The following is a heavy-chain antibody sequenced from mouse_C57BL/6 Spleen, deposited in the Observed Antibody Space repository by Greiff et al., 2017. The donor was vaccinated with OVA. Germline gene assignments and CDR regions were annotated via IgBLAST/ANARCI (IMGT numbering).Heavy chain of an antibody. J-gene: IGHJ4*01. CDR1: GYTFTGYW. CDR3: ARRTTVAPYYYAMDY. Sequence: VQRVASGAELLKPGASVKLSCKATGYTFTGYWIEWVKQRPGHGLEWIGEILPGSGSTNYNEKFKGKATFTADTSSNTAYMQLSSLTTEDSAIYYCARRTTVAPYYYAMDYWGQGTSVTVSS. CDR2: ILPGSGST. V-gene: IGHV1-9*01. D-gene: IGHD1-1*01.